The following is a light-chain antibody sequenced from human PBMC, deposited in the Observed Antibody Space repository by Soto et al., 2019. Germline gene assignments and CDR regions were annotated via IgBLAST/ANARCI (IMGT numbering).Light chain of an antibody. J-gene: IGKJ1*01. CDR2: KVS. CDR3: LQATNWPWT. CDR1: QSLLHSDGDTY. V-gene: IGKV2-30*02. Sequence: DTVMTQSPLSLSVPLGQSASISCRSSQSLLHSDGDTYLNWYHQRPGQSPRRLIHKVSQRDSGVPDRISGSGSGTDFTLEISRVEAEDVGVYYCLQATNWPWTFGQGTKVDI.